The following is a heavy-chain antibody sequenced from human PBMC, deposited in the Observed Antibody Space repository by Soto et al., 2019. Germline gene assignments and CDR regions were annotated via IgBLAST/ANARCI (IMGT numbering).Heavy chain of an antibody. CDR1: GFTFSSYG. CDR2: IWYDGSNK. D-gene: IGHD2-2*01. CDR3: ARGTRGGYCSSTSCYLNDY. Sequence: GGSLRLSCAASGFTFSSYGMHWVRQAPGKGLEWVAVIWYDGSNKYYADSVKGRFTISRDNSKNTLYLQMNSLRAEDTAVYYCARGTRGGYCSSTSCYLNDYWGQGTLVTGSS. V-gene: IGHV3-33*01. J-gene: IGHJ4*02.